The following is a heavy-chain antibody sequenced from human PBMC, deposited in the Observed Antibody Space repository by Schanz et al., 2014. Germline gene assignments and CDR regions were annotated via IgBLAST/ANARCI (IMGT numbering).Heavy chain of an antibody. J-gene: IGHJ4*02. CDR1: GFTFSSYA. CDR3: ARDGDFDY. V-gene: IGHV3-30*04. CDR2: ISYDGSNK. Sequence: QVQLVESGGGVVQPGRSLRLSCAASGFTFSSYAMHWVRQAPGKGLEWVAVISYDGSNKYYADSVKGRFTISRDNSKNTLFLQMSSLRAEDTAVYYCARDGDFDYWGQGPLVTVSS.